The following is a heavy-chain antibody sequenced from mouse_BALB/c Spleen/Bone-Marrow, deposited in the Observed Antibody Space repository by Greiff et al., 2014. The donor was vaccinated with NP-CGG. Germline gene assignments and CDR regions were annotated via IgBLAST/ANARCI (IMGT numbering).Heavy chain of an antibody. Sequence: LVESGPELVKPGASVKISCKASGYSFTGYFMNWVMQSHGKSLEWIGRINPYNGDTFYNQKFKGKATLTVDKSSSTAHMELRSLASEDSAVYYCAREGGYYYGSSPYFDVWGAGTTVTVSS. CDR2: INPYNGDT. CDR1: GYSFTGYF. D-gene: IGHD1-1*01. CDR3: AREGGYYYGSSPYFDV. J-gene: IGHJ1*01. V-gene: IGHV1-20*02.